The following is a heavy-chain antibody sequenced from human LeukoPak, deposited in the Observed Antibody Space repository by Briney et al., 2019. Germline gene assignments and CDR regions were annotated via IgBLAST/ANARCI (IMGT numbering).Heavy chain of an antibody. D-gene: IGHD6-13*01. Sequence: PSETLSLTCTVSGGSISSYYWSWIRQPPGKGLEWIGNIYYSGNTNYNPSLESRVTISVGTSKNHFSLKVNSVTAADTALYYCARGYSSSWYWFDPWGQGSLVVISS. CDR2: IYYSGNT. CDR1: GGSISSYY. V-gene: IGHV4-59*12. CDR3: ARGYSSSWYWFDP. J-gene: IGHJ5*02.